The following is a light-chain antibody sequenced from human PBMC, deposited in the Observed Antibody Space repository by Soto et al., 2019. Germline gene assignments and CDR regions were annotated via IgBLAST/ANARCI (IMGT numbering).Light chain of an antibody. CDR1: QSISSW. V-gene: IGKV1-5*03. CDR3: QQYNSYPYT. Sequence: DIQMTQSPSTLSASVGDRVTITCRASQSISSWLAWYQQKPGKAPKLLIYKASSVESGVPSRFSGSGSGTEFTLTISSLQPDDFATYYCQQYNSYPYTFGPGTKLEIK. CDR2: KAS. J-gene: IGKJ2*01.